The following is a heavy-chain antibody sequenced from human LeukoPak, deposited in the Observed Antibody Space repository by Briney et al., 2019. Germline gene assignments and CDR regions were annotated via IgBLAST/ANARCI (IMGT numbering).Heavy chain of an antibody. Sequence: PGGSLRLSCAASGFTFSSYAMSWVRQAPGKGLEWVSAISGSGGSTYYADSVKGRFTISRDNSKNTLYLQMNSLRAEDTAVYYCATDLRDSSGWFNFDYWGQGTLVTVSS. V-gene: IGHV3-23*01. CDR3: ATDLRDSSGWFNFDY. D-gene: IGHD6-19*01. CDR2: ISGSGGST. J-gene: IGHJ4*02. CDR1: GFTFSSYA.